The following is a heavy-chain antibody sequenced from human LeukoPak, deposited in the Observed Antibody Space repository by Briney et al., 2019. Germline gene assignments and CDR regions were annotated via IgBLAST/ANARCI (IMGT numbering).Heavy chain of an antibody. J-gene: IGHJ5*02. Sequence: GASVKDSCKASGYTFTGYYMHWVRQAPGQGLEWMGWINPNSGGTNYAQKFQGRVTMTRDTSISTAYMELSRLRSDDTAVYYCARDFWSGYYPPYNWFDPWGQGTLVTVSS. D-gene: IGHD3-3*01. V-gene: IGHV1-2*02. CDR2: INPNSGGT. CDR3: ARDFWSGYYPPYNWFDP. CDR1: GYTFTGYY.